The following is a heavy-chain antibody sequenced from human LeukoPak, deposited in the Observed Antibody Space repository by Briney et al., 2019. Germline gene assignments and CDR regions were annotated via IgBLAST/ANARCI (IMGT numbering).Heavy chain of an antibody. Sequence: SETLSLTCTVSGGSISSYYWSWIRQPAGKGLEWIGRIYTSGSTSYNPSLKSRVTMSVDTSKNQFSLKLSSVTAADTAVYYCARVAINYYDSSGYLDYWGQGTLVTVSS. J-gene: IGHJ4*02. V-gene: IGHV4-4*07. CDR3: ARVAINYYDSSGYLDY. CDR1: GGSISSYY. CDR2: IYTSGST. D-gene: IGHD3-22*01.